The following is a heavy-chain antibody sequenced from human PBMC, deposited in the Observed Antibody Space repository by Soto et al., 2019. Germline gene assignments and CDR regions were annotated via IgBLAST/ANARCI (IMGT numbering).Heavy chain of an antibody. V-gene: IGHV4-59*01. Sequence: SETLSLTCTVSDDPISSYFWSWIRQPPGKGLEWIGYIYHSGTTNYNPSLKSRVSMSVDTSKRQVSLRLTSVTAADTATYYCARHYSSSSPFDYRGQGSQVTVSS. J-gene: IGHJ4*02. D-gene: IGHD6-6*01. CDR2: IYHSGTT. CDR1: DDPISSYF. CDR3: ARHYSSSSPFDY.